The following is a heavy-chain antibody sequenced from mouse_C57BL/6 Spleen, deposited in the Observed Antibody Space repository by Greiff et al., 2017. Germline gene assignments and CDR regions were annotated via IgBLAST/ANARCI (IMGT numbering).Heavy chain of an antibody. J-gene: IGHJ4*01. CDR1: GYTFTSYW. D-gene: IGHD1-1*01. CDR2: IDPSDSYT. CDR3: AHLPVVGDYYAMDY. Sequence: VQLQQPGAELVMPGASVKLSCKASGYTFTSYWMHWVKQRPGQGLEWIGEIDPSDSYTNYNQKFKGKSTLTVDNSSSTAYMQLSSLTSEDSAVYYCAHLPVVGDYYAMDYWGQGTSVTVSS. V-gene: IGHV1-69*01.